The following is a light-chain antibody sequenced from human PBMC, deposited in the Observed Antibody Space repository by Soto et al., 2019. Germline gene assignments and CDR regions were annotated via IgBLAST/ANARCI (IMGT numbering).Light chain of an antibody. Sequence: QSVLTQPPSASGTPGQRVTISCSGSSSNIGSNTVNWFQQLPGTAPKLLIHSSNQRPSGVPDRFSGSKSGTSASLAISGLQSEDEADYYCAAWDGSLNGWMFGGGTKLTVL. CDR3: AAWDGSLNGWM. CDR1: SSNIGSNT. V-gene: IGLV1-44*01. J-gene: IGLJ3*02. CDR2: SSN.